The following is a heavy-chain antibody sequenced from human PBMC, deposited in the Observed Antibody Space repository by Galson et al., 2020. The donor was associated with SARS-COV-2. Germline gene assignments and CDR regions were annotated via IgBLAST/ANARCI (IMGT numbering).Heavy chain of an antibody. CDR3: ARTTSGSYCGAFDI. Sequence: GGSLRLSCAASGFTFSSYAMHWVRQAPGKGLEWVAVISYDGSNNYYADSVKGRFTISRDNSKNTLYLQMNSLRAEDTAVYYCARTTSGSYCGAFDIGGQGTMVTVSS. V-gene: IGHV3-30-3*01. J-gene: IGHJ3*02. CDR1: GFTFSSYA. D-gene: IGHD1-26*01. CDR2: ISYDGSNN.